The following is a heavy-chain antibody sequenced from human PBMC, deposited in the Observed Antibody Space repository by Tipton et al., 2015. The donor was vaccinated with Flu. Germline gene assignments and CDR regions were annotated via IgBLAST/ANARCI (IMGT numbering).Heavy chain of an antibody. Sequence: TLSLTCAVSGGSISSSNWWSWVRQPPGKGLEWIGEIYHSGSTNYNPSLKSRVTISVDKSKNQFSLKLCSVTAADTAVYYCAREAFLGYERYFDYWGQGTLVTVSS. D-gene: IGHD5-12*01. J-gene: IGHJ4*02. CDR3: AREAFLGYERYFDY. V-gene: IGHV4-4*02. CDR2: IYHSGST. CDR1: GGSISSSNW.